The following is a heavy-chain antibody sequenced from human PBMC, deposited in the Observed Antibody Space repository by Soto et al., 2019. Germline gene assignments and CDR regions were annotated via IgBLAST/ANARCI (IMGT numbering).Heavy chain of an antibody. Sequence: GGSLRLSCAASGFTFSSYVMRWVRQAPGKGLEWVAVISYDGSNKYYADSVNGRFTISRDNSKNTLHLQMNSLRDEDTAVYYCEKAATGQFDYWGQGTLVTVSS. CDR1: GFTFSSYV. CDR3: EKAATGQFDY. J-gene: IGHJ4*02. D-gene: IGHD6-25*01. V-gene: IGHV3-30*18. CDR2: ISYDGSNK.